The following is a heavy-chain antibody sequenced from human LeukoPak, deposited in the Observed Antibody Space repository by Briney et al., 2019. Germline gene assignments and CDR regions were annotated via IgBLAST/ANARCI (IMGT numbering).Heavy chain of an antibody. CDR2: INSDGSST. D-gene: IGHD6-19*01. V-gene: IGHV3-74*01. CDR1: GFTFSSYW. Sequence: RSGGSLRLSCAASGFTFSSYWMHWVRQAPGKGLVWVSRINSDGSSTSYADSVKGRFTISRDNAKNTLYLQMNSLRAEDTAVYYCARDLEQWLVWGAYYFDYWGQGTLVTVSS. CDR3: ARDLEQWLVWGAYYFDY. J-gene: IGHJ4*02.